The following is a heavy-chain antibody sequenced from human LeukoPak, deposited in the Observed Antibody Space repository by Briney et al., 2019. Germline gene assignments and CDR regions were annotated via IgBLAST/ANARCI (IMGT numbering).Heavy chain of an antibody. CDR3: ARHLANVRWGVNPRWFDP. J-gene: IGHJ5*02. Sequence: RGSLRLSCAASEFTFSDYYMSWIRQAPGKGLEWVSYISGTGNTIYYTDSVKGRFTISRDNAKNSLFLQMNSLRAEDTAVYYCARHLANVRWGVNPRWFDPWGQGTLVTVSS. CDR2: ISGTGNTI. V-gene: IGHV3-11*04. D-gene: IGHD3-10*02. CDR1: EFTFSDYY.